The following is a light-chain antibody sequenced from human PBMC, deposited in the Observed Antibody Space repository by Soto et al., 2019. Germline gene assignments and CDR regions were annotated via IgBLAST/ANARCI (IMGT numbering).Light chain of an antibody. CDR2: GAS. CDR3: QQFGSSPLIT. CDR1: QSVSSCY. Sequence: EIVLTQSPGTLSLCPGERATLSCRASQSVSSCYLAWYQQKPGQAPRLLIYGASSRATGIPDRFSGSGSGTDFTLTISRLEPEDFAVYYCQQFGSSPLITFGPGTKVDVK. J-gene: IGKJ3*01. V-gene: IGKV3-20*01.